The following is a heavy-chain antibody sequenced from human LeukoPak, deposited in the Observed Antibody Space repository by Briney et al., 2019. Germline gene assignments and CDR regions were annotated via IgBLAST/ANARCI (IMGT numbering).Heavy chain of an antibody. CDR3: VRPFPPYYYDSSGYMYYFDY. CDR2: IYPVDSDI. CDR1: GFSFTFTKNW. J-gene: IGHJ4*02. Sequence: GESLKISCKASGFSFTFTKNWIGWVRQVPGKGLEWMGIIYPVDSDIRYNPSFQGQVTISADKSISTAYLQRSSLKASDTAMYYCVRPFPPYYYDSSGYMYYFDYWGQGTLVTVSS. V-gene: IGHV5-51*01. D-gene: IGHD3-22*01.